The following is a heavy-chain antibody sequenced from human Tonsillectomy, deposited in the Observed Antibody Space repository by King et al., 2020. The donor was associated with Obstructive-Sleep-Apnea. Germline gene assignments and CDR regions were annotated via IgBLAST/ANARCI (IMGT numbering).Heavy chain of an antibody. CDR3: ATNPASGSFYFDY. J-gene: IGHJ4*02. CDR2: IYYTGST. Sequence: VQLQESGPGLVKPSQTLSLTCTVSGDSINSDAYYWNWIRHHPGKGLEWIGYIYYTGSTSYSPSLKSRVTISLDTSKNQFSLGLSSVTVSDTALYYCATNPASGSFYFDYWGQGTLVTVSS. D-gene: IGHD2-2*01. V-gene: IGHV4-31*03. CDR1: GDSINSDAYY.